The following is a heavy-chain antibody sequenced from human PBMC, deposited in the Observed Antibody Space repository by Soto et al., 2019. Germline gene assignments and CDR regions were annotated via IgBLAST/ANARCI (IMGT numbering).Heavy chain of an antibody. CDR3: ARLRGLGFVSPYFDY. CDR2: VSHSETI. CDR1: GDSISRSSHH. J-gene: IGHJ4*02. D-gene: IGHD3-16*01. V-gene: IGHV4-39*01. Sequence: QLQLQESGPGLVKPSETLSLTCIVSGDSISRSSHHWGWIRQPPGKGLEWIGHVSHSETIDNNPSLRSRVTMSVDTSKNQFSLKLYSVTAADTAVYYCARLRGLGFVSPYFDYWGQGALVTVSS.